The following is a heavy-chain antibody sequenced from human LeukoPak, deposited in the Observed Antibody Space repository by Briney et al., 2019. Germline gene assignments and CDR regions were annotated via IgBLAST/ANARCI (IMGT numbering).Heavy chain of an antibody. CDR2: MNPDSTNT. CDR3: ARGVRNLLVSDY. D-gene: IGHD2-8*02. CDR1: GYTFTTYD. Sequence: GASVKVSCRAPGYTFTTYDITWVRQAPGQGLEWMGWMNPDSTNTGYAQKFRGRVTMTRDNSISTAYMELSSLRSEDTAVYYCARGVRNLLVSDYWGQGTLVTVSS. V-gene: IGHV1-8*01. J-gene: IGHJ4*02.